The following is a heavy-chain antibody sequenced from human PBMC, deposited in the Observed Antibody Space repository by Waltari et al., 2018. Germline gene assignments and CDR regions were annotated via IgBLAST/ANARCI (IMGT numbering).Heavy chain of an antibody. CDR2: ISSSSSYI. V-gene: IGHV3-21*01. CDR3: HTWRQKGATGY. Sequence: EVQLVESGGGLVKPGGSLRLSCAASGFTFSSYSMNWVRQAPGKGLEWVAAISSSSSYIYYADSVKGRFTISRDNAKNSLYLQMNSLRAEDTAVYYCHTWRQKGATGYWGQGTLVTVSS. CDR1: GFTFSSYS. D-gene: IGHD2-2*02. J-gene: IGHJ4*02.